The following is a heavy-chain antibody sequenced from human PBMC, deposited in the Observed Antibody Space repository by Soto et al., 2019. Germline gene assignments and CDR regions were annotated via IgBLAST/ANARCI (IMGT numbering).Heavy chain of an antibody. J-gene: IGHJ4*02. CDR1: GASIGSGSYY. CDR2: IYDSGRT. Sequence: SETLSLTCTVSGASIGSGSYYWSWIRQYPGEGLVWIGHIYDSGRTYYNPSLESRVSISIDTSKNEFSLTLTSVTAADTAVYYCARLTTIITGAFDDWGLGTVDTVSS. CDR3: ARLTTIITGAFDD. D-gene: IGHD7-27*01. V-gene: IGHV4-31*03.